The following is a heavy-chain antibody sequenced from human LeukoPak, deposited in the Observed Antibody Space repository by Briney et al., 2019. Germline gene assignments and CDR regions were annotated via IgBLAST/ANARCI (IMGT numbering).Heavy chain of an antibody. CDR2: ISYSGST. CDR3: ARKSSRGGFNGYDFWYFDL. V-gene: IGHV4-59*08. D-gene: IGHD5-12*01. CDR1: GGSISSYF. J-gene: IGHJ2*01. Sequence: PSETLSLTCTVSGGSISSYFWSWLRQPPGKRLEWIGYISYSGSTDYNPSLKSRVTLSVDTSKNCLSLKLSSVTAADTAVYYCARKSSRGGFNGYDFWYFDLWGRGTLVTVSS.